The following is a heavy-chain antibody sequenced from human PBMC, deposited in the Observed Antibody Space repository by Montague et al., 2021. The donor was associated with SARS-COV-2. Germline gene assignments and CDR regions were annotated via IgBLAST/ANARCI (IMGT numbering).Heavy chain of an antibody. CDR2: ISSSGSTI. J-gene: IGHJ4*02. D-gene: IGHD3-3*01. V-gene: IGHV3-48*03. CDR3: ARAEMYYDFWSGYPWTFYYFDY. CDR1: GFTFSSYE. Sequence: SLRLSCAASGFTFSSYEMNWVRQAPGKGLEWVSYISSSGSTIYXXXSXXXRFXISRDNAKNSLYLQMNSLRAEATAVYYCARAEMYYDFWSGYPWTFYYFDYWGQGTLVTVSS.